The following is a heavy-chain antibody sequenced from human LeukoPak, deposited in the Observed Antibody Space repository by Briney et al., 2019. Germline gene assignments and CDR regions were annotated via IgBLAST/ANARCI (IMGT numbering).Heavy chain of an antibody. Sequence: ASAKVSCKASGYTFTSFDINWVRQGTGQGLEWMGWMNPNNGNTGFVQKFQGRVTMTRNTSISTAYMELSSLRSDDTAVYYCARARITMMAFDVWGQGTVVTVSS. CDR1: GYTFTSFD. J-gene: IGHJ3*01. CDR2: MNPNNGNT. V-gene: IGHV1-8*01. D-gene: IGHD3-22*01. CDR3: ARARITMMAFDV.